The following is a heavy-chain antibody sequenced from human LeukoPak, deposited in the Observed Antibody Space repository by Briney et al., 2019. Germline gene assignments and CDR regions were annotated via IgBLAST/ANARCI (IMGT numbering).Heavy chain of an antibody. CDR3: AKGLDSSGYYFPYDAFDI. J-gene: IGHJ3*02. CDR1: GFTFSSYW. Sequence: GGSLRLSCAASGFTFSSYWMHWVRQAPGKGLEWVSGISWNSGSIGYADSVKGRFTISRDNAKNSLYLQMNSLRAEDTALYYCAKGLDSSGYYFPYDAFDIWGQGTMVTVSS. D-gene: IGHD3-22*01. V-gene: IGHV3-9*01. CDR2: ISWNSGSI.